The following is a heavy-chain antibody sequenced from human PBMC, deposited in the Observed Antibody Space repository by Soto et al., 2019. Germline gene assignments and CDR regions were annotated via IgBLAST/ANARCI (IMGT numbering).Heavy chain of an antibody. V-gene: IGHV3-33*01. CDR2: IWYDGSNK. CDR3: ARDMEQLPVGWTYYYSYGMDV. CDR1: GFTFSSYG. D-gene: IGHD6-6*01. J-gene: IGHJ6*02. Sequence: PGGSLRLSCAASGFTFSSYGMHWVRQAPGKGLEWVAVIWYDGSNKYYADSVKGRFTISRDNSKNTLYLQMNSLRAEDTAVYYCARDMEQLPVGWTYYYSYGMDVWGQGTTVTVAS.